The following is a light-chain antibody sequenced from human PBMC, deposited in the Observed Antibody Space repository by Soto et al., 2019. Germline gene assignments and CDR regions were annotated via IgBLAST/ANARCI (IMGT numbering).Light chain of an antibody. V-gene: IGKV1-5*01. CDR3: HQYDISSGT. CDR1: QSIGVW. Sequence: DIQMTQSPSTLSSSVGDRVTITCRASQSIGVWLAWYQQKPGRAPKLLIYDASTLQRGVPSRFSGSGSGTEFTLNISSLQPEDFATYYCHQYDISSGTFGQGTKVDIK. J-gene: IGKJ1*01. CDR2: DAS.